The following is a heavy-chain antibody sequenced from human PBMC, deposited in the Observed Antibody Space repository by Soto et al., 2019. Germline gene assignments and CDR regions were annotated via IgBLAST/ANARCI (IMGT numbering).Heavy chain of an antibody. J-gene: IGHJ4*02. CDR1: GFTFSSYA. V-gene: IGHV3-64*01. Sequence: EVQLVESGGGLVQPGGSLRLSCAASGFTFSSYAMHWVRQAPGKGLEYVSAISSNGGSTYYANSVKGRFTISRDNSKNTLYLQMGSLRAEDMAVYYSASEGYCSSTSCYSFDYWGQGTLVTVSS. CDR3: ASEGYCSSTSCYSFDY. D-gene: IGHD2-2*01. CDR2: ISSNGGST.